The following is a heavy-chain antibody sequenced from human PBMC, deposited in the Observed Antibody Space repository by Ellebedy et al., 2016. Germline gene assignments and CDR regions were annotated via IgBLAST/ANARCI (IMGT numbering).Heavy chain of an antibody. CDR3: ARELKEGSSDY. Sequence: GGSLRLSCAVSGFTFSPYAMHWVRQAPGRGLEWAAVIWSDANNKYYADSVKGRFTISRDNSKNTLYLQMDSLRAEDTAVYYCARELKEGSSDYWGQGTLVTVSS. CDR2: IWSDANNK. J-gene: IGHJ4*02. CDR1: GFTFSPYA. D-gene: IGHD6-19*01. V-gene: IGHV3-33*01.